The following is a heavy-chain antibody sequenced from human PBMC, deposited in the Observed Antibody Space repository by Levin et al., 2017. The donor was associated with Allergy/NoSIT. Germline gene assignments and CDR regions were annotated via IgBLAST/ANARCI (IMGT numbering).Heavy chain of an antibody. CDR2: IYWDDDK. CDR1: GFSLSTSGVG. D-gene: IGHD6-13*01. J-gene: IGHJ4*02. V-gene: IGHV2-5*02. Sequence: SGPTLVKPTQTLTLTCTFSGFSLSTSGVGVGWIRQPPGKALEWLALIYWDDDKRYSSSLKSRLTITKDTSKNQVVLTMTNMDPVDTATYYCAHSPRDYSSSWYRDYFDYWGQGTLVTVSS. CDR3: AHSPRDYSSSWYRDYFDY.